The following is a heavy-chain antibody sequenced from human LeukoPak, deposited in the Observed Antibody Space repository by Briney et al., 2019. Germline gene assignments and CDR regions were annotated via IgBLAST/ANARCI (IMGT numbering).Heavy chain of an antibody. V-gene: IGHV4-59*08. Sequence: SETLSLTCTVSGGSISSYYWSWIRQPPGKGLEWIGYIYYSGSTNYNPSLKSRVTISVDTSKNQFSLRLSSVTAADTAVYYCARGDLTEPPDYWGQGTLVTVSS. CDR3: ARGDLTEPPDY. D-gene: IGHD7-27*01. J-gene: IGHJ4*02. CDR2: IYYSGST. CDR1: GGSISSYY.